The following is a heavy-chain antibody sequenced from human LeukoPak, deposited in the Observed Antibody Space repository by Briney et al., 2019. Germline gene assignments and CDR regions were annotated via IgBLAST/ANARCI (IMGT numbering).Heavy chain of an antibody. V-gene: IGHV3-74*01. Sequence: PGGPLRLSCAASGFTFSTYLMHGVRQAPGKGLVWVSHINSDGSSTNYADSVKGRFTISRDNAESRLYLQMNSLRVEDTAVYYCTRGNYGMDVWGQGTTVTVSS. J-gene: IGHJ6*02. CDR1: GFTFSTYL. CDR2: INSDGSST. CDR3: TRGNYGMDV.